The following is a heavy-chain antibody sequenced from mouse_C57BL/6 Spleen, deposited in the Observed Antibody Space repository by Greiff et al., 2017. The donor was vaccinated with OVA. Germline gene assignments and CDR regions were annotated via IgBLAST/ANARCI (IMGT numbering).Heavy chain of an antibody. D-gene: IGHD3-3*01. CDR2: IDPSDSYT. V-gene: IGHV1-50*01. CDR1: GYTFTSYW. J-gene: IGHJ1*03. Sequence: VQLVESGAELVKPGASVKLSCKASGYTFTSYWMQWVKQRPGQGLEWIGEIDPSDSYTNYNQKFKGKATLTVDTSSSTAYMQLSSLTSEDSAVYYCARGGTRWYFDVWGTGTTVTVSS. CDR3: ARGGTRWYFDV.